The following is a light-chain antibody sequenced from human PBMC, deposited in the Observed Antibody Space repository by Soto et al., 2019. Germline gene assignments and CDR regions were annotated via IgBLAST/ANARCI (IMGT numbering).Light chain of an antibody. J-gene: IGKJ4*01. CDR1: QGISSY. CDR2: AAS. V-gene: IGKV1-8*01. Sequence: AIRMTQSPSSFSASTGDRVTITCRASQGISSYLAWYQQKPGKAPKLLIYAASTLQSGVPSRFSGSGSGTDFTLTISCLQSDDFATYYCQQYYSYPPTFGGGTKVEIK. CDR3: QQYYSYPPT.